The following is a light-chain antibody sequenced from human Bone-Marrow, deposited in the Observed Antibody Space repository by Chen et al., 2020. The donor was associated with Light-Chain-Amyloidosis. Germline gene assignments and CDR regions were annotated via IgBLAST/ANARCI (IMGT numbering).Light chain of an antibody. Sequence: QSALTQPAFVFGSPGQSITISCNGTSGDIETCNYVSWYPQHQGNAPKVLIYAVGNRPSVVSNRFSGSKSGNTASLTISGLQAEDEADYYCSSFTSSSSYVFGPGTKVTVL. CDR1: SGDIETCNY. CDR3: SSFTSSSSYV. V-gene: IGLV2-14*01. J-gene: IGLJ1*01. CDR2: AVG.